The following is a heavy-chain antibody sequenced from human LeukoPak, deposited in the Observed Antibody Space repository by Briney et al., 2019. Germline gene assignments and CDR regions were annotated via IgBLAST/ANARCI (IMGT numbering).Heavy chain of an antibody. CDR1: GGTFSGYA. Sequence: SMKVSCTASGGTFSGYAISWVRQAPGQGLEWMGRIIPIFGTANYAQKFQGRVTITADESTSTAYMELSSLRSEDTAVYYCASRPYYYDSSGSLDYSGQGTLVTVSS. V-gene: IGHV1-69*13. D-gene: IGHD3-22*01. J-gene: IGHJ4*02. CDR2: IIPIFGTA. CDR3: ASRPYYYDSSGSLDY.